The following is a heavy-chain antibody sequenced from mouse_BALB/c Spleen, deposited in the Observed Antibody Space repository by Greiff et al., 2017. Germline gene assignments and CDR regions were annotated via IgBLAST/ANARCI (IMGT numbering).Heavy chain of an antibody. CDR3: ARDFYYDYDAWFAY. CDR2: IRNKANGYTT. V-gene: IGHV7-3*02. J-gene: IGHJ3*01. D-gene: IGHD2-4*01. CDR1: GFTFTDYY. Sequence: DVQLQESGGGLVQPGGSLRLSCATSGFTFTDYYMSWVRQPPGKALEWLGFIRNKANGYTTEYSASVKGRFTISRDNSQSILYLQMNTLRAEDSATYYCARDFYYDYDAWFAYWGQGTLVTVSA.